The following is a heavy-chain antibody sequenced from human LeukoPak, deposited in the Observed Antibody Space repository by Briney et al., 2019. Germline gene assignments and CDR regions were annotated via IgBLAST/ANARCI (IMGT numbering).Heavy chain of an antibody. CDR3: ARGLSPSEAYDT. J-gene: IGHJ3*02. D-gene: IGHD5/OR15-5a*01. Sequence: GGSLSLSCAASGFTFSGHWMHWVRQAPGKGLVWVSRINTDGSNAIYADSVRGRFTISRDNAKNTLYLQMNSLRAEYTAVYYCARGLSPSEAYDTWGQETMVAVSS. CDR2: INTDGSNA. CDR1: GFTFSGHW. V-gene: IGHV3-74*01.